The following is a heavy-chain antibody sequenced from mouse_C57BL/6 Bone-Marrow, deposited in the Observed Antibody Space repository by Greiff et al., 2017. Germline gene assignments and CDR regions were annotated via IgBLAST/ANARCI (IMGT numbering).Heavy chain of an antibody. CDR3: ERYGSSPWFAY. Sequence: VKLVESGAELARPGASVKLSCKASGYTFTSYGISWVKQRTGQGLEWIGEIYPRSGNTYYNEKFKGKATLTADKSSSTAYMELRSLTSEDSAVYFCERYGSSPWFAYWGQGTLVTVSA. CDR2: IYPRSGNT. D-gene: IGHD1-1*01. V-gene: IGHV1-81*01. CDR1: GYTFTSYG. J-gene: IGHJ3*01.